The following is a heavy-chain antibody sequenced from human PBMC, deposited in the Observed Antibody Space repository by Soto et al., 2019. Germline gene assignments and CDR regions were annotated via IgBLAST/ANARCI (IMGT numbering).Heavy chain of an antibody. J-gene: IGHJ6*03. D-gene: IGHD3-10*01. Sequence: EVQLLESGGGLVQPGGSLSLSCAASGFTFSSYAMSWVRQAPGKGLEWASVISGRGGSPYYADSMKGRFTFSRDNSKNTLYLQMNSLRAEDTAVYYCAKGYYGSGSYYMDVWGKGTTVTVSS. CDR3: AKGYYGSGSYYMDV. CDR2: ISGRGGSP. V-gene: IGHV3-23*01. CDR1: GFTFSSYA.